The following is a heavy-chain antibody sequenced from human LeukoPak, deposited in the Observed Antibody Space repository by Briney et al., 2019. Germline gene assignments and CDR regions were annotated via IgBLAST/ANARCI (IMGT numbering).Heavy chain of an antibody. V-gene: IGHV3-20*04. CDR2: LNWNGDNT. D-gene: IGHD3-10*01. Sequence: GGSLRLSCAASGFTFDDYGMSWVRQTPGKGLEWVSGLNWNGDNTGYADSVKGRFTISRDSAKNSLYLQMNSLRAEDTALYYCARDRYYGSGSQKPFDYWGQGTLVTVSS. CDR3: ARDRYYGSGSQKPFDY. J-gene: IGHJ4*02. CDR1: GFTFDDYG.